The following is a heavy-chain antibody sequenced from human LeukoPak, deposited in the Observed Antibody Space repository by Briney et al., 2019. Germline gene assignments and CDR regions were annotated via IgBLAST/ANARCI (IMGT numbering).Heavy chain of an antibody. V-gene: IGHV1-46*01. J-gene: IGHJ6*04. CDR1: GYTFTIYY. CDR3: ARFMGIGCTNGVCYSLVGMDV. Sequence: ASVRVSCKASGYTFTIYYMHWVRQAPGQGLEWMGIINPSGGSTSYAQKFQGRVTMTRDMSTSTVYMELSSLRSEDTAVYYCARFMGIGCTNGVCYSLVGMDVWGKGTTVTVSS. D-gene: IGHD2-8*01. CDR2: INPSGGST.